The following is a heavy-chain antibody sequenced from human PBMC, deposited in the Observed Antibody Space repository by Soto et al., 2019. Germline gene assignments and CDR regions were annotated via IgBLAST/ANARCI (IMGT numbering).Heavy chain of an antibody. J-gene: IGHJ4*02. D-gene: IGHD5-12*01. CDR3: ARDSVGSGYD. CDR1: GGSISGYY. Sequence: QVQLQESGPGLVKPSETLSLTGTVSGGSISGYYWSWIRQPPGKRLEWIGYIYYSGSTNDNPSLKSRVTLSVDTSKHQFSLELRSVTAADTAVYYCARDSVGSGYDWGQGTLATVSS. V-gene: IGHV4-59*01. CDR2: IYYSGST.